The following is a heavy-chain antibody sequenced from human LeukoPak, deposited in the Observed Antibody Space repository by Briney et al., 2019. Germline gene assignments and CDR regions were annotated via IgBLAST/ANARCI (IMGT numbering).Heavy chain of an antibody. CDR1: GGSISGSSYY. V-gene: IGHV4-39*01. CDR3: AGLFHPGGSLWFGELPAFDI. J-gene: IGHJ3*02. D-gene: IGHD3-10*01. Sequence: SETLSLTCTVSGGSISGSSYYWGWMRQPPGKGREWIGSIYYSGSTYYNPSLKSRVTISVDTSKNQFSLKLSSVTAADTAVYYCAGLFHPGGSLWFGELPAFDIWGQGTMVTVSS. CDR2: IYYSGST.